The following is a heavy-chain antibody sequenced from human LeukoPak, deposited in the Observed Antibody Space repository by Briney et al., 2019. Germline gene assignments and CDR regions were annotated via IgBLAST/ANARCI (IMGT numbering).Heavy chain of an antibody. D-gene: IGHD5-24*01. V-gene: IGHV1-18*01. CDR1: GYTFTSYG. Sequence: ASVKVFCSASGYTFTSYGISWVRHAPGQGLEWMGWISPYNGNTNYTQKLQGRDTMTTDTSTTTAYMELRSLTSDDTAVYYCAREMATIVHQFDYWGQGTLVTVSS. CDR2: ISPYNGNT. CDR3: AREMATIVHQFDY. J-gene: IGHJ4*02.